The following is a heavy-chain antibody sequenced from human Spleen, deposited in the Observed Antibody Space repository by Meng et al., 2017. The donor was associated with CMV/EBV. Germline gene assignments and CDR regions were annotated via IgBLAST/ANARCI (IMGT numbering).Heavy chain of an antibody. CDR2: IDYSGSA. V-gene: IGHV4-39*07. CDR3: ARIKTGRAVRPYYGLDV. Sequence: SETLSLTCSVSGGSIRFSTYYWGWIRQPPGKGLEWIGSIDYSGSAYNNPSLKSRVTISVDTSKNQFSLRVRSVTAADTAVYYCARIKTGRAVRPYYGLDVWGQGTTVTVSS. D-gene: IGHD1-14*01. J-gene: IGHJ6*02. CDR1: GGSIRFSTYY.